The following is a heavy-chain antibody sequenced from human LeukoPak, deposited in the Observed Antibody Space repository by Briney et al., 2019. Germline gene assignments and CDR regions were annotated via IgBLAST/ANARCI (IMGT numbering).Heavy chain of an antibody. CDR3: ARGGAGFGDSSGYPIHAPYYYYYGMDV. J-gene: IGHJ6*02. V-gene: IGHV4-34*01. Sequence: SETLSLTCAVYGGSFRGYYWSWIRQPPGKGLEWIGEINHSGSTNYNPSLKSRVTISVDTSKNQFSLKLSSVTAADTAVYYCARGGAGFGDSSGYPIHAPYYYYYGMDVWGQGTTVTVSS. D-gene: IGHD3-22*01. CDR1: GGSFRGYY. CDR2: INHSGST.